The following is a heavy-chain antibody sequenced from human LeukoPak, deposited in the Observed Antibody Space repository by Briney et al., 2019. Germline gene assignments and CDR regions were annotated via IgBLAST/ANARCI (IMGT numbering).Heavy chain of an antibody. CDR3: ARDRFEYGDYDYYYYYMDV. D-gene: IGHD4-17*01. J-gene: IGHJ6*03. CDR2: IIPIFGTA. Sequence: SVKVSCKASGYTFTDYFMNWVRQAPGQGLEWMGGIIPIFGTANYAQKFQGRVTITADKSASTAYMELSSLRSEDTAVYYCARDRFEYGDYDYYYYYMDVWGKGTTVTVSS. V-gene: IGHV1-69*06. CDR1: GYTFTDYF.